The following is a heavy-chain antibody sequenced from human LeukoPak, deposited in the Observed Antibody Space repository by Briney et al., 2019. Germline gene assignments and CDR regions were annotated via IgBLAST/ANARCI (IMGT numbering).Heavy chain of an antibody. V-gene: IGHV4-39*01. CDR1: GGSISSSSYY. D-gene: IGHD4-23*01. CDR3: ARQEDYGGILDY. J-gene: IGHJ4*02. CDR2: IYYSGST. Sequence: SETLSLTCTVSGGSISSSSYYWGWIRQPPGKGLEWIGSIYYSGSTYYNPSLKSRVTISVDTSKIQFSLKLSSVTAADTAVYYCARQEDYGGILDYWGQGTLVTVSS.